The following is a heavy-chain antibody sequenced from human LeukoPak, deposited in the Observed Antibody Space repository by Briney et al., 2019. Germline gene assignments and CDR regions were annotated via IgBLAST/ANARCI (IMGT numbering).Heavy chain of an antibody. V-gene: IGHV3-53*01. CDR3: ATKGYCSSTSCYFPDTFDY. D-gene: IGHD2-2*01. Sequence: SGGSLRLSCAASGFTFSSNYMSWVRQAPGKGLEWVSVIYSGGSTYYADSVKGRFTISRDNSKNTLYLQMNSLRAEDTAIYYCATKGYCSSTSCYFPDTFDYWGQGTLVTVSS. J-gene: IGHJ4*02. CDR2: IYSGGST. CDR1: GFTFSSNY.